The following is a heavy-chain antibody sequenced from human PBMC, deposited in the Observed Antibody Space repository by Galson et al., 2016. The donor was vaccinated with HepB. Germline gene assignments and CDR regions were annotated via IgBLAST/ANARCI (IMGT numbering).Heavy chain of an antibody. CDR3: ASYYDILTGYSNYGMDV. D-gene: IGHD3-9*01. CDR1: GFTVSNNY. Sequence: SLRLSCAASGFTVSNNYMSWVRQAPGKGLEWVSVIYSGGSTYYADSVKGRFTISRDNSKNTLYLQMNSLRAEDTAVYYCASYYDILTGYSNYGMDVWGQGTTVTVSS. V-gene: IGHV3-53*01. CDR2: IYSGGST. J-gene: IGHJ6*02.